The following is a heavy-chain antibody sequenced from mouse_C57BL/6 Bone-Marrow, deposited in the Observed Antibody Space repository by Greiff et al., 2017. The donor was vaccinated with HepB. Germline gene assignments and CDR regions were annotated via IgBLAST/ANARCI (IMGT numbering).Heavy chain of an antibody. Sequence: EVKVVDSGGDLVKPGGSLKLSCAASGFTFSSYGMSWVRQTPDKRLEWVATISSGGSYTYYPDSVKGRFTISRDNAKNTLYLQMSSLKSEDTAMYYCARHWGYWGQGTTLTVSS. CDR3: ARHWGY. CDR2: ISSGGSYT. J-gene: IGHJ2*01. CDR1: GFTFSSYG. V-gene: IGHV5-6*01.